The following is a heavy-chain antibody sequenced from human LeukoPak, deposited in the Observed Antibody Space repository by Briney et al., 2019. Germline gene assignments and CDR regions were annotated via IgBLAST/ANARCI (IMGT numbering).Heavy chain of an antibody. CDR1: GFAFSTYW. CDR3: ARDFFGEDWFDP. Sequence: GGSLRLSCAASGFAFSTYWMYWVRQAPGKGLVSVARLSSDGTSATYADSVKGRFTISRDNAKNTLYLQMNSLRAEDTAVYYCARDFFGEDWFDPWGQGTLVTVSS. D-gene: IGHD3-3*01. V-gene: IGHV3-74*03. J-gene: IGHJ5*02. CDR2: LSSDGTSA.